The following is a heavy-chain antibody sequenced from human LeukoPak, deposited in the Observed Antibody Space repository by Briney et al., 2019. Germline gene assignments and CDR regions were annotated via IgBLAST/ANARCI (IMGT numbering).Heavy chain of an antibody. CDR1: GYTFTGYY. CDR3: ASISPSSRYFDL. J-gene: IGHJ2*01. CDR2: INPNSGGT. V-gene: IGHV1-2*06. Sequence: ASVKVSCKASGYTFTGYYMHWVRQAPGQGLEWMGRINPNSGGTNYAQKFQGRVTITRDTSISTAYMELSRLRSDDTAVYYCASISPSSRYFDLWGRGTLVTVSS.